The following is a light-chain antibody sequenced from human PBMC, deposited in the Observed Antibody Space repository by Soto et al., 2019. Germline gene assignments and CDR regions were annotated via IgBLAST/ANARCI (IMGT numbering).Light chain of an antibody. CDR2: AAS. V-gene: IGKV1-27*01. CDR3: QKYDSAPT. CDR1: HGISNS. J-gene: IGKJ1*01. Sequence: DIQMTQSPSSLSASVGDRVTITCRPSHGISNSIAWYQQKPGKVPKLLIHAASTLQPGVPSRFSGSGSGTDFTLTISSLQPEDVATYYCQKYDSAPTFGPGTKVEIK.